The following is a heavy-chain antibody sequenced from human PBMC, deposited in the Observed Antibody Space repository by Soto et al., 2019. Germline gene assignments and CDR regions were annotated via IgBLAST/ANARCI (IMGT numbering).Heavy chain of an antibody. CDR2: IDSTGANT. CDR1: RYTFKSHG. D-gene: IGHD6-19*01. V-gene: IGHV3-23*01. CDR3: AKDQLAGAFEI. J-gene: IGHJ3*02. Sequence: GGSLRLSCVVSRYTFKSHGLSWVRQAPGKGLEWVSTIDSTGANTHYADSVRGRFTISRDNSRNTLHLQMNSLRAEDTAVYYCAKDQLAGAFEIWGQGTMVTVSS.